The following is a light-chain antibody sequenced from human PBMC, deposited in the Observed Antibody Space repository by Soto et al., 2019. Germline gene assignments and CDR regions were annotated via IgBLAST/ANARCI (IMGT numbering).Light chain of an antibody. CDR3: MQGLQTPT. Sequence: DIVMTQSPLSLPVTPGEPASISCRSSQSLLHSNGFTYLDWYLQKPGQSPQLLLYLVSNRASGVHDRFSGNGSGTDFTLRISKVEAEDVGGFFCMQGLQTPTFGQGTKVEIK. J-gene: IGKJ1*01. CDR2: LVS. CDR1: QSLLHSNGFTY. V-gene: IGKV2-28*01.